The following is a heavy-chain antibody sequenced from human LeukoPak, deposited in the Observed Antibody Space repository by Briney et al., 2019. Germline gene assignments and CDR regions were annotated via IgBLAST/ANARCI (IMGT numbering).Heavy chain of an antibody. CDR1: GGTFSSYA. CDR2: ITPIFGTA. D-gene: IGHD3-10*01. Sequence: SVKVSCKASGGTFSSYAISWVRQAPGQGLEWMGGITPIFGTANYAQKFQGRVTITADESTSTAYMELSSLRSEDTAVYYCASYGSGSDFDAFDIWGQGTMVTVSS. CDR3: ASYGSGSDFDAFDI. V-gene: IGHV1-69*01. J-gene: IGHJ3*02.